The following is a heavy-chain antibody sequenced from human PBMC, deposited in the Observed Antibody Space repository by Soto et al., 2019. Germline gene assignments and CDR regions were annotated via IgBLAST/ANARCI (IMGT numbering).Heavy chain of an antibody. CDR2: IYYSGST. CDR1: GGSISSYY. CDR3: ARGSSSTRAYYYYGMDV. D-gene: IGHD6-13*01. Sequence: SETLSLTCTVSGGSISSYYWSWIRQPPGKGLEWIGYIYYSGSTNYNPSLKSRVTISVDTSKNQFSLKLSSVTAADTAVYYCARGSSSTRAYYYYGMDVWGQGTTVTVSS. J-gene: IGHJ6*02. V-gene: IGHV4-59*01.